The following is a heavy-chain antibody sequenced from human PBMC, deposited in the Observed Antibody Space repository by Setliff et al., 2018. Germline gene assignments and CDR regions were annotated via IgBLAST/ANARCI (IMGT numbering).Heavy chain of an antibody. CDR3: ARDASASDGRNAFDI. CDR1: GGSISDNGYF. J-gene: IGHJ3*02. CDR2: IYFGGNT. Sequence: SETLSLTCTVPGGSISDNGYFWGWVRQPPGKGLGWIGNIYFGGNTYFNPSFKSRVTMSIDTSNSQFSLKLSSVTAADTAIYYCARDASASDGRNAFDIWGQGTMVT. D-gene: IGHD1-26*01. V-gene: IGHV4-39*07.